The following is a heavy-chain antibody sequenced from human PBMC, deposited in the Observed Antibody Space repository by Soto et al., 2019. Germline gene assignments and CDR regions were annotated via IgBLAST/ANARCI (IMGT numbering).Heavy chain of an antibody. V-gene: IGHV1-69*12. CDR1: GGTFSTYT. CDR2: IIPIFRTA. Sequence: QVQLVQSGAEVKKPGSSVKVSCKASGGTFSTYTVSWVRQAPGQGLEWMGGIIPIFRTAIYAQKFQGRVTVTADESTSTGYMELSSLRSEDTAVYYCARRDCISTSCRYYGMDVWGQGTTVTVSS. D-gene: IGHD2-2*01. J-gene: IGHJ6*02. CDR3: ARRDCISTSCRYYGMDV.